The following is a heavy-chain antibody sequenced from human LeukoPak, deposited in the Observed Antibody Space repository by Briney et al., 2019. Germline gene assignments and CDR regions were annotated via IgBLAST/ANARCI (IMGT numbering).Heavy chain of an antibody. Sequence: GGSLRLSCAASGFTFSSYGMHWVRQAPGKGLEWVSVIYSGGSTYYADSVKGRFTISRDHSKNTLYLQMNSLRDEDTAVYYCAAAGVPAAKLPVLRFLEWFSGAFDYWGQGTLVTVSS. D-gene: IGHD3-3*01. CDR1: GFTFSSYG. CDR2: IYSGGST. CDR3: AAAGVPAAKLPVLRFLEWFSGAFDY. V-gene: IGHV3-53*01. J-gene: IGHJ4*02.